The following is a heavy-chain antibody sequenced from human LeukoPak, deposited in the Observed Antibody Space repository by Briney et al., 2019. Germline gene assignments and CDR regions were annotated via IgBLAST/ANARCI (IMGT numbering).Heavy chain of an antibody. V-gene: IGHV4-59*01. D-gene: IGHD6-19*01. CDR2: IYYSGST. CDR1: GGSISSYY. CDR3: ARGGGGYSSGWADFDY. Sequence: SETLSLTCTVSGGSISSYYWSWIRQPPGKGLEWIGYIYYSGSTNYNPSLKSRVTISVDTSKNQFSLKLSSVTAADTAVYYCARGGGGYSSGWADFDYWGQGTLVTVSS. J-gene: IGHJ4*02.